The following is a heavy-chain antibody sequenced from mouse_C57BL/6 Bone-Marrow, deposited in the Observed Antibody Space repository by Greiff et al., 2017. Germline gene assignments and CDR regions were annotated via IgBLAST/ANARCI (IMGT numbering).Heavy chain of an antibody. CDR1: GYTFTSYW. D-gene: IGHD2-2*01. Sequence: QVQLQQPGAELVMPGASVKLSCKASGYTFTSYWMHWVKQRPGQGLEWIGEIDPSDSYTNYNQKFKGKSTLTVEKSSSTAYMQLRSLTSEDSAVYYCARREGYDVLAYWGQGTLVTVSA. J-gene: IGHJ3*01. CDR3: ARREGYDVLAY. CDR2: IDPSDSYT. V-gene: IGHV1-69*01.